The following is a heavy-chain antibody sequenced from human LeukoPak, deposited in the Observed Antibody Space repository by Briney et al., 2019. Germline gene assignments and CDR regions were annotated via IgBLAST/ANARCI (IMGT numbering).Heavy chain of an antibody. CDR2: ISSGSSTI. D-gene: IGHD6-6*01. Sequence: PGGSLRLSCAASGFIFSSNSMNWVRQAPGKGLEWVSYISSGSSTIYYADSVKGRFTISRDNAKNSLFLQMNSLRDEDTAVYYCASGFSSSPYFDYWGQGTLVTVSS. V-gene: IGHV3-48*02. CDR1: GFIFSSNS. CDR3: ASGFSSSPYFDY. J-gene: IGHJ4*02.